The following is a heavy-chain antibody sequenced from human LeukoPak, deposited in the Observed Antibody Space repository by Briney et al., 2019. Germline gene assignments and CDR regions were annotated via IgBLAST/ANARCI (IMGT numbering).Heavy chain of an antibody. D-gene: IGHD4-17*01. J-gene: IGHJ3*02. V-gene: IGHV4-30-4*08. Sequence: PSETLSLTCTVSGGSISSGDYYWSWIRQPPGKGLEWIGYIYYSGSTYYNPSLKSRVTISVDTSKNQFSLKLSSVTAADTAVYYCAREADDYGDYHDAFDIWGQGTMVTVSS. CDR3: AREADDYGDYHDAFDI. CDR2: IYYSGST. CDR1: GGSISSGDYY.